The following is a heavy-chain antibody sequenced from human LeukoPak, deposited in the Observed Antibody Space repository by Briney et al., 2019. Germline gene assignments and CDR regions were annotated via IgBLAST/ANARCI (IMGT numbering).Heavy chain of an antibody. CDR2: IYYSGST. J-gene: IGHJ4*02. Sequence: SETLSVTCTVSGGSISSYYWSWIRQPPGKGLEWIGYIYYSGSTNYNPSLKSRVTISVDTSKNRFSLKLSSVTAADTAAYYCARSNWGAGFDYWGQGTLVTVSS. D-gene: IGHD7-27*01. CDR1: GGSISSYY. CDR3: ARSNWGAGFDY. V-gene: IGHV4-59*01.